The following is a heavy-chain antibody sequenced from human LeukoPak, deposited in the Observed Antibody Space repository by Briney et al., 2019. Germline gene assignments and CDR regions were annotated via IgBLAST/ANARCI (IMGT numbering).Heavy chain of an antibody. CDR3: VKVPHRATIFTQGFDY. CDR2: ISSNGGST. Sequence: GSLRLSCAASGFTFSSYAMHWVRQAPGKGLEYVSAISSNGGSTYYTDSVKGRFTISRDNSKNTLYLQMSSLRAEDTAVYYCVKVPHRATIFTQGFDYWGQGTLVTVSS. CDR1: GFTFSSYA. D-gene: IGHD3-3*01. J-gene: IGHJ4*02. V-gene: IGHV3-64D*09.